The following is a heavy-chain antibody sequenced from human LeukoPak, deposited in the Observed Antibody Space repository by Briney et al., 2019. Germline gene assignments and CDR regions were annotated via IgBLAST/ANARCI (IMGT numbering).Heavy chain of an antibody. CDR2: IKQDGSEK. CDR3: ARDKIVGATNFDY. D-gene: IGHD1-26*01. J-gene: IGHJ4*02. Sequence: PGGSLRLSCAASGSTFSSYWMSWVRQAPGKGLEWVANIKQDGSEKYYVDSVKGRFTISRDNAKNSLYLQMNSLRAEDTAVYYCARDKIVGATNFDYWGQGTLVTVSS. CDR1: GSTFSSYW. V-gene: IGHV3-7*01.